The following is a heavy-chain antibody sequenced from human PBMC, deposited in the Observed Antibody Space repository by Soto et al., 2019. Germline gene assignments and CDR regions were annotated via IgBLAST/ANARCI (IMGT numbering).Heavy chain of an antibody. CDR3: ARLSVGVSGSDF. CDR2: IDPSDSYT. CDR1: GYNFIRHW. V-gene: IGHV5-10-1*01. Sequence: PGESLKISCQGSGYNFIRHWITWVRQMPGKGLEWVGRIDPSDSYTNYSPAFKGHVTLSVDKSTSSAYLQWSSLKASDSGKYYCARLSVGVSGSDFWGQGTLVTVSS. D-gene: IGHD2-15*01. J-gene: IGHJ4*02.